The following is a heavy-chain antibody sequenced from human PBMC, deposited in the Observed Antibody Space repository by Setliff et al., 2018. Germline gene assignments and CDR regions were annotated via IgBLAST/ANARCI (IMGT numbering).Heavy chain of an antibody. Sequence: SVKVSCKASGGTFSSYGISWVRQAPGQGLEWMGGTIPTFGTTDYAQKFRGRVTIITDESTSTAFMQLSSLRSEDTAVYYCVREGVDSRSSTDYRYYMDVWGKGTTVTVSS. CDR1: GGTFSSYG. D-gene: IGHD3-22*01. J-gene: IGHJ6*03. CDR3: VREGVDSRSSTDYRYYMDV. CDR2: TIPTFGTT. V-gene: IGHV1-69*05.